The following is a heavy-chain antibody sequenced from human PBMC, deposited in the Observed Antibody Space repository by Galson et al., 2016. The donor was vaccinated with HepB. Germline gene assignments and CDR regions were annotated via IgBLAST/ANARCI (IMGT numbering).Heavy chain of an antibody. V-gene: IGHV1-8*01. Sequence: SVKVSCKASGYTFTSYDINWVRQAPGQGLEWMGWMNPKSGNTGFAQKFKGRVTMTRNTSISTAYMELRGLKSEDTAVYYCAGPIAVTAFGQKPLNYWGRGTLVTVPS. J-gene: IGHJ4*02. CDR2: MNPKSGNT. CDR3: AGPIAVTAFGQKPLNY. D-gene: IGHD6-19*01. CDR1: GYTFTSYD.